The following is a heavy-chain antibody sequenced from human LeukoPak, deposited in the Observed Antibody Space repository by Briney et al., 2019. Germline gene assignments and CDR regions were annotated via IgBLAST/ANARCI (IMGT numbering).Heavy chain of an antibody. D-gene: IGHD3-9*01. V-gene: IGHV4-31*03. CDR1: GGSISSGGYY. Sequence: YPSQTLSLTCTVSGGSISSGGYYWSWIRQHPGKGLEWIGYIYYSGSTYYNPSLKSRVTISVDTSKNQFSLKLSSVTAADTAVYYCARAPEYYDILTGTYCGPFDYWGQGTLVTVSS. CDR3: ARAPEYYDILTGTYCGPFDY. J-gene: IGHJ4*02. CDR2: IYYSGST.